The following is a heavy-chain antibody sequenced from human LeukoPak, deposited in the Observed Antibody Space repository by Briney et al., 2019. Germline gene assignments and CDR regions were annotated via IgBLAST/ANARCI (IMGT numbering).Heavy chain of an antibody. J-gene: IGHJ4*02. V-gene: IGHV3-43*02. Sequence: PGGSLRLSCAASGFTFDNYGMHWVRHAPGKGLEWVSLVKGDGITRYYADSVRGRFTISRDNSKTSIYLQMNSLRSEDTALYFCAKDRGSGWDFDYWGQGTLVAVAS. CDR1: GFTFDNYG. CDR3: AKDRGSGWDFDY. CDR2: VKGDGITR. D-gene: IGHD6-19*01.